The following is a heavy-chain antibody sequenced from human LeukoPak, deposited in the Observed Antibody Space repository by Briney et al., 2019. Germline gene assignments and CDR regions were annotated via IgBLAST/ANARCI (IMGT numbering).Heavy chain of an antibody. D-gene: IGHD6-13*01. Sequence: PSETLSLTCTVSGGSISSYYWSWIRQPPGKGLEWIGYIYYSGSTNYNPSLKSRVTISVDTSKNLFSLKLSSVTAADTAVYYCARARMPGIAANWGQGTLVTVSS. CDR1: GGSISSYY. CDR2: IYYSGST. V-gene: IGHV4-59*01. CDR3: ARARMPGIAAN. J-gene: IGHJ4*02.